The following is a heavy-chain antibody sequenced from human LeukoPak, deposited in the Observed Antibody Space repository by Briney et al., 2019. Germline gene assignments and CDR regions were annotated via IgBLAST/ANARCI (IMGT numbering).Heavy chain of an antibody. CDR1: GGSISSGGYY. J-gene: IGHJ4*02. D-gene: IGHD4-17*01. CDR3: ARGPTVTTFYFDY. V-gene: IGHV4-31*03. CDR2: IYYSGST. Sequence: SQTLSLTCTVSGGSISSGGYYWSWIRQHPGKGLEWIGYIYYSGSTYYNPSLKSRVTISVDTSKNQFSLKLSSVTAADTAMYFCARGPTVTTFYFDYWGQGTLVTVSS.